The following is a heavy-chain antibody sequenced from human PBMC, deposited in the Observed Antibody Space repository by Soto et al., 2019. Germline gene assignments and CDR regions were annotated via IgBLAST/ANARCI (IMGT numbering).Heavy chain of an antibody. CDR1: GFTFSSYS. J-gene: IGHJ4*02. CDR2: ISSSSSYI. CDR3: ARDAPGFPYYFDY. Sequence: GGSLRLSCAASGFTFSSYSMNWVRQAPGKGLEWVSSISSSSSYIYYADSVKGRFTISRDNAKNSLYLQMNSLRAEDTAVYYCARDAPGFPYYFDYWGQGTLVTVSS. V-gene: IGHV3-21*01.